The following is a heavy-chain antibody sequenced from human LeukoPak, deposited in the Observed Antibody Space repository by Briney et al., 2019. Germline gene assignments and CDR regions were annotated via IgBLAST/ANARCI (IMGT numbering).Heavy chain of an antibody. J-gene: IGHJ3*02. CDR2: ISYDGSNK. Sequence: GRSLRLSCAASGFTFSSYAMHWVRQAPGKGLEWVAVISYDGSNKYYADSVKGRLTISRDNSKNTLHLQMNSLRAEDTAVYYCAKFDSSSWYSAFDIWGQGTVVTVSS. V-gene: IGHV3-30-3*02. CDR3: AKFDSSSWYSAFDI. D-gene: IGHD6-13*01. CDR1: GFTFSSYA.